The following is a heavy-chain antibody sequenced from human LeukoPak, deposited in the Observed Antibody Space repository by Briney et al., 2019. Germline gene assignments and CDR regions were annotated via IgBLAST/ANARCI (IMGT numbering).Heavy chain of an antibody. J-gene: IGHJ6*02. V-gene: IGHV3-53*01. CDR2: IYSGGST. CDR1: GFTVSSNY. CDR3: AAAMRYYYYGMDV. D-gene: IGHD2-2*01. Sequence: GGSLRPSCAASGFTVSSNYMSWVRQAPGKGLEWVSVIYSGGSTYYADSVKGRFTISRDNSKNTLYLQMNSLRAEDTAVYYCAAAMRYYYYGMDVWGQGTTVTVSS.